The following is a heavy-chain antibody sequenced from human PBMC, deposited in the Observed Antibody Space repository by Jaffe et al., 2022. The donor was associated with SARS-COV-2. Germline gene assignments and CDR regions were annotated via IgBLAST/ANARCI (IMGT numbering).Heavy chain of an antibody. Sequence: QVQLQESGPGLVKPSETLSLTCTVSGGSISSYYWSWIRQPPGKGLEWIGYIYYSGSTNYNPSLKSRVTISVDTSKNQFSLKLSSVTAADTAVYYCARLEGHSDAFDIWGQGTMVTVSS. CDR1: GGSISSYY. D-gene: IGHD2-15*01. V-gene: IGHV4-59*08. CDR3: ARLEGHSDAFDI. CDR2: IYYSGST. J-gene: IGHJ3*02.